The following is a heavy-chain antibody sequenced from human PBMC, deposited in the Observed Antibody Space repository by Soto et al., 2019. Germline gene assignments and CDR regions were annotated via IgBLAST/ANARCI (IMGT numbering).Heavy chain of an antibody. J-gene: IGHJ3*02. CDR1: GFTVSSNY. Sequence: EVQLVESGGGLVQPGGSLRLSCAASGFTVSSNYMSWVRRAPGKGLEWVSVIYSGGSTYYADSVKGRFTISRHNSKNTLYLQMNSLRAEDTAVYYCARALDRDAFDIWGQGTMVTVSS. V-gene: IGHV3-53*04. CDR2: IYSGGST. CDR3: ARALDRDAFDI.